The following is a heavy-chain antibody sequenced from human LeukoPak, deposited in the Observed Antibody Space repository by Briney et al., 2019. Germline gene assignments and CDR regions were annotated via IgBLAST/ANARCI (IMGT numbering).Heavy chain of an antibody. CDR3: ARQGWSSTAYYHIDV. CDR1: GYSFTSYW. Sequence: GESLKISCKGSGYSFTSYWIAWVRQMPGKGPEWMGIIYPGDSDTRYSPSFEGQVTISADKSITTAYLQWFSVKASDTAMYYCARQGWSSTAYYHIDVWGKGTTVTVSS. CDR2: IYPGDSDT. J-gene: IGHJ6*03. D-gene: IGHD2-2*01. V-gene: IGHV5-51*01.